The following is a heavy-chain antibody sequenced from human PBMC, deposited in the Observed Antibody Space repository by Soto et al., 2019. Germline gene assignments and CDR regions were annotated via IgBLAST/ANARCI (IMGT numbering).Heavy chain of an antibody. Sequence: EAQLVESGGGLVQPGGSLRLSCAASGLTFSNYNMNWVRQAPGKGLEWVSYISSSGSTMYYADSVKGRFTISRDNAKNSLYLQMNSLRDEDTAVYYCVSGGTTGGWGQGTLVTVSS. J-gene: IGHJ4*02. CDR1: GLTFSNYN. V-gene: IGHV3-48*02. CDR2: ISSSGSTM. CDR3: VSGGTTGG. D-gene: IGHD1-1*01.